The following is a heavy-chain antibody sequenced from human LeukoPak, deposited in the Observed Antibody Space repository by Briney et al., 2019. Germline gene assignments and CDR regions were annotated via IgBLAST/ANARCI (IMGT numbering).Heavy chain of an antibody. CDR2: INPNSGGT. V-gene: IGHV1-2*02. D-gene: IGHD1-26*01. Sequence: ASVKVSCKASGYTFTGYYMHWVRQAPGQGLEWMGWINPNSGGTNYAQKFQGRVTMTRDTSISTAYMELSRLRSDDTAVYYCARGVRLVDVGGSYENWGQGTLVTVSS. CDR1: GYTFTGYY. CDR3: ARGVRLVDVGGSYEN. J-gene: IGHJ4*02.